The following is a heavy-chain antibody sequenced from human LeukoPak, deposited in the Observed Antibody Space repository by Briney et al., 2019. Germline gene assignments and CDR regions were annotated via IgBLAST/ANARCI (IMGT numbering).Heavy chain of an antibody. D-gene: IGHD2-2*01. V-gene: IGHV4-4*02. CDR2: INHSGST. Sequence: SETLSLTCAVSGGSISSSNWWSWVRQPPGKGLEWIGEINHSGSTNYNPSLKSRVTISVDTSKNQFSLKLSSVTAADTAVYYCARGGGSTPYYFDYWGQGTLVTVSS. J-gene: IGHJ4*02. CDR1: GGSISSSNW. CDR3: ARGGGSTPYYFDY.